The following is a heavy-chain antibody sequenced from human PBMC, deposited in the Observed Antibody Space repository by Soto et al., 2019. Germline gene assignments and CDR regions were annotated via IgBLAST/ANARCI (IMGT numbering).Heavy chain of an antibody. D-gene: IGHD6-6*01. Sequence: QVQLVQSGAEVKEPGASVKVSCKASGYTFTNYGIIWVRQAPGQGLEWMGWISAYNADTNYAPRLQGRVTMTTDTSTSTAYMELRILRSDDTAVYYCARDDRLYTGSQSHHFDYWGQGTLVTVSS. V-gene: IGHV1-18*04. CDR3: ARDDRLYTGSQSHHFDY. J-gene: IGHJ4*02. CDR1: GYTFTNYG. CDR2: ISAYNADT.